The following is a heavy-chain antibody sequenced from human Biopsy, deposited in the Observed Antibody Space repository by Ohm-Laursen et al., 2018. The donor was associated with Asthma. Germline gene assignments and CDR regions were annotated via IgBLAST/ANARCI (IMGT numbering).Heavy chain of an antibody. CDR1: GDAMSTSGSY. CDR3: ARAVSSSSYWYIDL. Sequence: GTLSLTCIVSGDAMSTSGSYWGWIRQSPGKGLEWIGSIYYSGRTYYNPSLESRVTISADTSKNHFSLKVTSVTAADTAVYYCARAVSSSSYWYIDLWGRGDLVTVSS. CDR2: IYYSGRT. V-gene: IGHV4-39*02. J-gene: IGHJ2*01. D-gene: IGHD6-6*01.